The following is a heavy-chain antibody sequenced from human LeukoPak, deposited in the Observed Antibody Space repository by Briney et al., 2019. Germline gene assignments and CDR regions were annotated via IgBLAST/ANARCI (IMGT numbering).Heavy chain of an antibody. J-gene: IGHJ4*02. CDR1: GGSISSYY. CDR3: ARESGTIFGVVIPNYYFDY. CDR2: IYTTGST. D-gene: IGHD3-3*01. V-gene: IGHV4-4*07. Sequence: PETPSLTCTVSGGSISSYYWSWIRQPAGKGLEWIGHIYTTGSTNYNPSLKSRVTMSVDTSNNQFSLKLSSVTAADTAVYYCARESGTIFGVVIPNYYFDYWGQGTLVTVSS.